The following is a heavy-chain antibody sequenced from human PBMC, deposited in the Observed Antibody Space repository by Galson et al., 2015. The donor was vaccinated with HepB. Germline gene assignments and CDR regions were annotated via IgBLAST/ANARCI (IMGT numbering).Heavy chain of an antibody. CDR1: GFTVSSNY. CDR2: LFSDGTT. D-gene: IGHD6-25*01. CDR3: ARAPYSIGWTADHDY. V-gene: IGHV3-66*01. Sequence: SLRLSCAASGFTVSSNYMSWVRQTPGKGLEWVSVLFSDGTTYYAASVKGRFTISRDNSKNVLYLQMNSLRAEDTAVYYCARAPYSIGWTADHDYWGQGTLVTVSS. J-gene: IGHJ4*02.